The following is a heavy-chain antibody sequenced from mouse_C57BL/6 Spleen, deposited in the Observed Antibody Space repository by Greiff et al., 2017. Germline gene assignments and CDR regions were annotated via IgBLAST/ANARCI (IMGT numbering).Heavy chain of an antibody. CDR3: AKNDYDYGYWYFDV. V-gene: IGHV2-5*01. CDR2: IWRGGST. D-gene: IGHD2-4*01. CDR1: GFSLTSYG. Sequence: VKLQESGPGLVQPSQSLSITCTVSGFSLTSYGVHWVRQSPGKGLEWLGVIWRGGSTDYNAAFMSRLSITKDNSKSQVFFKMNSLQADDTAIYYCAKNDYDYGYWYFDVWGTGTTVTVSS. J-gene: IGHJ1*03.